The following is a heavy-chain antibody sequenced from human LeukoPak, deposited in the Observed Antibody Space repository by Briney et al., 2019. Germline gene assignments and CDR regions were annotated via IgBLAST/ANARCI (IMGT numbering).Heavy chain of an antibody. CDR1: GGSINSYY. Sequence: PSETLSLTCTVSGGSINSYYWSWIRQHPGKGLEWIGYVYYSGSTYYNPSLKSRVTISVDTSKNQFSLKLSSVTAADTAVYYCAREKAAYYYDSSGYSEGAFDIWGQGTMVTVSS. J-gene: IGHJ3*02. V-gene: IGHV4-31*03. D-gene: IGHD3-22*01. CDR3: AREKAAYYYDSSGYSEGAFDI. CDR2: VYYSGST.